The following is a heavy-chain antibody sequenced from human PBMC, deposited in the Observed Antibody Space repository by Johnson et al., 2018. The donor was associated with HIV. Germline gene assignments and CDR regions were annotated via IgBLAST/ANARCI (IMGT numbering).Heavy chain of an antibody. V-gene: IGHV3-7*05. CDR2: IKQYGSEK. J-gene: IGHJ3*02. CDR3: ARVPQTTSPLFAFDI. D-gene: IGHD1-14*01. CDR1: GFTFSSYW. Sequence: EQLVESVGGLVQPGGSLRLSCAASGFTFSSYWMSWVRQAPGKGLEWVANIKQYGSEKYYVDSVKGRFTISRDNAKNSLYLQMNSLRAEDTAVYYCARVPQTTSPLFAFDIWGQGTMVTVSS.